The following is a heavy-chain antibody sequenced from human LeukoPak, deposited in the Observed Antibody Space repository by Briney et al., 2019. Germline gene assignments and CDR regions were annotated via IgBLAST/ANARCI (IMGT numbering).Heavy chain of an antibody. J-gene: IGHJ3*01. D-gene: IGHD3-16*01. Sequence: GSVKVSCKASGFTFTNYAMNWVRRAPGKGLEWMGWISAYSGNTELAQKFRGRVTLATDASTSTAYVELRSLTSDDTAVYFCARGGSRSRRGDYAFWGQGTMVTVSS. V-gene: IGHV1-18*01. CDR2: ISAYSGNT. CDR3: ARGGSRSRRGDYAF. CDR1: GFTFTNYA.